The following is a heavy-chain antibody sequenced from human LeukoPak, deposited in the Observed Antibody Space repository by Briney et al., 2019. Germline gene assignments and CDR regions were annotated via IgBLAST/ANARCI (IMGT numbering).Heavy chain of an antibody. V-gene: IGHV3-15*07. CDR1: GFTFTNAW. Sequence: GSLRLSCAASGFTFTNAWMNWVRQAPGKGLEWVGRVKSKTDGGTTDYAAPVKGRFTISRDDSRNTLYLQMNSLKIEDTAVYYCSTDLLIRGHWGQGILVTVSS. J-gene: IGHJ4*02. CDR2: VKSKTDGGTT. CDR3: STDLLIRGH.